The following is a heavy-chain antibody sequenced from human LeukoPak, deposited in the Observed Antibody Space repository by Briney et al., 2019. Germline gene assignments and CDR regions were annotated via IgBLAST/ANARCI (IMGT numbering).Heavy chain of an antibody. CDR1: GYTFTGYY. CDR2: INPNSGGT. J-gene: IGHJ4*02. CDR3: ARTDYGSIPYY. D-gene: IGHD3-10*01. Sequence: ASVKVSCKASGYTFTGYYMHWVRRAPGQGLEWMGWINPNSGGTNYAQKFRGRVTMTRDTSISTAYMELSRLRSDDTAVYYCARTDYGSIPYYWGQGTLVTVSS. V-gene: IGHV1-2*02.